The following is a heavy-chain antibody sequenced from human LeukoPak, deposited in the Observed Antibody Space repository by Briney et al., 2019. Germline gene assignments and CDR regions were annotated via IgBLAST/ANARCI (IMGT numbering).Heavy chain of an antibody. CDR3: ARMSPPFSA. Sequence: GGSLRLSCAASGFTFSTFWVSWVRQAPGKGLEWVANIKQDGSEKYYLDSVKGRFTISRDNAKNSLYLQMNSLRAEDTAVYYCARMSPPFSAWGQGTLVTVSS. J-gene: IGHJ5*02. V-gene: IGHV3-7*01. CDR2: IKQDGSEK. CDR1: GFTFSTFW.